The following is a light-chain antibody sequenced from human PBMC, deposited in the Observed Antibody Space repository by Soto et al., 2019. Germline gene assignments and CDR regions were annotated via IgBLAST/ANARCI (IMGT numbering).Light chain of an antibody. CDR3: QSYDSSLSGYV. CDR2: GNN. Sequence: QSALTQPRSVSGSPGQTVIISCSGSSSNLGAPYDVNWFRQPPGTVPRLLIYGNNNRPSGVPDRFSGSKSGTSASLAITGLQAEDEADYYCQSYDSSLSGYVFGTGTKVTVL. V-gene: IGLV1-40*01. CDR1: SSNLGAPYD. J-gene: IGLJ1*01.